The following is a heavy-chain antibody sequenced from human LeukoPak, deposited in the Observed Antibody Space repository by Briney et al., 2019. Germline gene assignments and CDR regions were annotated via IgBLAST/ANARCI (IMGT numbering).Heavy chain of an antibody. J-gene: IGHJ4*02. CDR3: ARWRGGSGSYRGYYFDY. CDR1: GGTFSSYA. V-gene: IGHV1-69*13. Sequence: ASVKVSCKASGGTFSSYAISWVRQAPGQGLEWMGGIIPIFGTANYAQKFQGRVTITADESTSTAYMELSSLRSEDTAVYYCARWRGGSGSYRGYYFDYWGQGTLVTVSS. CDR2: IIPIFGTA. D-gene: IGHD3-10*01.